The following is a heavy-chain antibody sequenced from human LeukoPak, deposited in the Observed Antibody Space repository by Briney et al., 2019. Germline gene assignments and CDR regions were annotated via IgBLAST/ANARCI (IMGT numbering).Heavy chain of an antibody. J-gene: IGHJ4*02. Sequence: GGSLRLSCAASGFTFSSYGMHWVRQAPGKGLEWVAFIRYHGSHKYYADSVKGRFTISRDNSKNTLYLQMNSLRAEDTAVYYCAKDQDYGDYYFDYWGQGTLVTVSS. CDR1: GFTFSSYG. CDR2: IRYHGSHK. V-gene: IGHV3-30*02. CDR3: AKDQDYGDYYFDY. D-gene: IGHD4-17*01.